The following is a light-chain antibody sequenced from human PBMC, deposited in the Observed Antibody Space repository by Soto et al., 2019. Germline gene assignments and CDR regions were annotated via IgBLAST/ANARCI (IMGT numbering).Light chain of an antibody. J-gene: IGKJ1*01. CDR3: QQYGSSWT. CDR2: GAS. Sequence: EIVLTQSPGTLSLSPGERATLSCRASQSVRSNYLAWYQHRPGQAPRLLIYGASSRATGIPDRFSGSGSGTAFTLTISRLEPEYFAVYYCQQYGSSWTFGQGTKVEIK. CDR1: QSVRSNY. V-gene: IGKV3-20*01.